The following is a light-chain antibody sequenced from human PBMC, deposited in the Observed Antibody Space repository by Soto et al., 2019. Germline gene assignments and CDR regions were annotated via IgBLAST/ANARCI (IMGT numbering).Light chain of an antibody. J-gene: IGKJ4*01. V-gene: IGKV3D-15*01. Sequence: EIVMTQSPATLSVSPGERATLSCRASHCVSSHLAWYQQKPGKAPSLLIYDRSARATGIPNRFSGSGSGTEFTLTNSSLQSVYFAVYYCQQYNDWPITLGGGTKVEIK. CDR2: DRS. CDR1: HCVSSH. CDR3: QQYNDWPIT.